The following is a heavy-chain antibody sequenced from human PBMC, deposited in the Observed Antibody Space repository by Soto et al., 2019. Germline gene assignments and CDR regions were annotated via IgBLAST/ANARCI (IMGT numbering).Heavy chain of an antibody. J-gene: IGHJ3*02. V-gene: IGHV4-61*01. D-gene: IGHD4-17*01. CDR3: ASVYGNYDAFDI. CDR2: IYYRGSI. CDR1: GGSVSSGSYY. Sequence: QVQLQESGPGLVKPSETLSLTCTVSGGSVSSGSYYWSWIRQPPGKGLEWIGYIYYRGSINYTPSLKSRVTLSVDTSKNQFSLKLRSVSAADTAVYYCASVYGNYDAFDIWGKGTMVTVSS.